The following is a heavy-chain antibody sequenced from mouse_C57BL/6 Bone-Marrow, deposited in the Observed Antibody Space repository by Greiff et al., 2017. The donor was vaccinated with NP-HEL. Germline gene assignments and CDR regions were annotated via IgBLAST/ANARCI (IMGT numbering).Heavy chain of an antibody. V-gene: IGHV1-81*01. Sequence: QVHVKQSGAELARPGASVKLSCKASGYTFTSYGISWVKQRTGQGLEWIGEIYPRSGNTYYNEKFKGKATLTADKSSSTAYMELRSLTSEDSAVYFCASARRFSYFDYWGQGTTLTVSS. CDR2: IYPRSGNT. CDR1: GYTFTSYG. CDR3: ASARRFSYFDY. J-gene: IGHJ2*01.